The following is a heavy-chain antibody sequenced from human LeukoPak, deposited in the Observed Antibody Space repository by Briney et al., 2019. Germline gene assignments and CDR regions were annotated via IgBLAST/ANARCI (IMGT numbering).Heavy chain of an antibody. Sequence: PGGSLRLSCAASGFTFGDHYMDWVRQAPGKGLEWVSRTKNKANSYTTQYAASVKGRFTVSRDDSKNSLSLQMNNRETEDTAVYYCARDASASLDYWGQGTLVTVSS. V-gene: IGHV3-72*01. CDR3: ARDASASLDY. J-gene: IGHJ4*02. CDR2: TKNKANSYTT. D-gene: IGHD2-2*01. CDR1: GFTFGDHY.